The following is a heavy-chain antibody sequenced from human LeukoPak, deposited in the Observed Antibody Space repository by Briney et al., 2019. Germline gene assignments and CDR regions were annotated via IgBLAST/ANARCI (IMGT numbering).Heavy chain of an antibody. J-gene: IGHJ6*03. CDR1: GFTFSSYE. V-gene: IGHV3-48*03. CDR3: ARAAAYSGYDLNYYYYMGV. D-gene: IGHD5-12*01. Sequence: GGSLRLSCAASGFTFSSYEMNWVRQAPGKGLEWVSYISSSGSTIYYADSVKGRFTISRDNAKNSLYLQMNSLRAEDTAVYYCARAAAYSGYDLNYYYYMGVWGKGTTVTVSS. CDR2: ISSSGSTI.